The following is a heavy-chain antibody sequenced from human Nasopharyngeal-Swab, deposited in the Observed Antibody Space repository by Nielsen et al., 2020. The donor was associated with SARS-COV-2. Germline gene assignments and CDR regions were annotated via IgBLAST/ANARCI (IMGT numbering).Heavy chain of an antibody. J-gene: IGHJ6*02. D-gene: IGHD3-22*01. Sequence: GESLKISCAASGFTVSINDMSWVRQAPGKGLEWVSVNDSGDSTYYADSVKGRFTISRDNSKNTLYLQMNSLRAEDTAVYYCASQYYYDSSGYSGTRYYYYGMDVWGQGTTVTVSS. CDR3: ASQYYYDSSGYSGTRYYYYGMDV. V-gene: IGHV3-53*01. CDR1: GFTVSIND. CDR2: NDSGDST.